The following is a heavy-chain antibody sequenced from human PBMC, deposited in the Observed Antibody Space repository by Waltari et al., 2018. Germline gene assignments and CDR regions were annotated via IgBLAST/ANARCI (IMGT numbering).Heavy chain of an antibody. V-gene: IGHV1-69*13. D-gene: IGHD6-13*01. CDR1: GGTFSSYA. CDR2: IIPILGTA. Sequence: QVQLVQSGAEVKKPGSSVKVSCKASGGTFSSYAISWVRQAPGQGLEWMGGIIPILGTANYARKFQGRVTITADESTSTAYMELSSLRSEDTAVYYCALRASSPYKTLDYWGQGTLVTVSS. J-gene: IGHJ4*02. CDR3: ALRASSPYKTLDY.